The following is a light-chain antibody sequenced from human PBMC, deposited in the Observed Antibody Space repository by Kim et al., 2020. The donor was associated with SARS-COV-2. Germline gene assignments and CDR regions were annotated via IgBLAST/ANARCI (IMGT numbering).Light chain of an antibody. Sequence: WSPGERAALSCRASQSVAGHHLAWFKQKPGQAPRLLIYGTSSRATGIPDRFSASESGTDFTLTISRLEPEEFAVYYCQQYDRSPYTFGQGTKLEI. CDR1: QSVAGHH. V-gene: IGKV3-20*01. CDR3: QQYDRSPYT. CDR2: GTS. J-gene: IGKJ2*01.